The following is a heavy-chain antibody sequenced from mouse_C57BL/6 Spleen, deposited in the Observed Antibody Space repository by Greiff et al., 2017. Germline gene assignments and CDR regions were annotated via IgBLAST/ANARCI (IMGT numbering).Heavy chain of an antibody. V-gene: IGHV1-15*01. Sequence: QVQLQQSGAELVRPGASVTLSCKASGYTFTDYEMHWVKQTPVHGLEWIGAIDPETGGTAYTQKFKGKAILTADKSSSTAYMELRSLTSEDSAVYYCTTVVATGDVDDWGQGTTLTVSS. J-gene: IGHJ2*01. D-gene: IGHD1-1*01. CDR3: TTVVATGDVDD. CDR2: IDPETGGT. CDR1: GYTFTDYE.